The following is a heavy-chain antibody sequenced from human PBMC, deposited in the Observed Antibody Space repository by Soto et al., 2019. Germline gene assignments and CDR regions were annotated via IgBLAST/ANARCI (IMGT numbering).Heavy chain of an antibody. Sequence: ASGKVSCKASGYTFTSYAMHWVRQAPGQRLEWMGWINAGNGNTKYSQKFQGRVTITRDTSASTAYMELSSLRSEDTAVYYCARPALYDILTGYYNYWGQGTLVTVSS. CDR2: INAGNGNT. CDR1: GYTFTSYA. CDR3: ARPALYDILTGYYNY. V-gene: IGHV1-3*01. J-gene: IGHJ4*02. D-gene: IGHD3-9*01.